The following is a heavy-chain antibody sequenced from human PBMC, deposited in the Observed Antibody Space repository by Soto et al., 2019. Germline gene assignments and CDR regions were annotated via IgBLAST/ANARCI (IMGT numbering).Heavy chain of an antibody. Sequence: SETLSLTCTVSGGSISSGDYYWSWIRQPPGKGLEWIGYIYYSGSTYYNPSLKSRVTISVDTSKNQFSLKLSSVTAADTAVYYCARDPCGGDCQNWFDPWGQGTLVTVSS. J-gene: IGHJ5*02. CDR2: IYYSGST. CDR1: GGSISSGDYY. CDR3: ARDPCGGDCQNWFDP. D-gene: IGHD2-21*02. V-gene: IGHV4-30-4*01.